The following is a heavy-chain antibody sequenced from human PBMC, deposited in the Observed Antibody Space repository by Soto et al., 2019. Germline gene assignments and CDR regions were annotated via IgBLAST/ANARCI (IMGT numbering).Heavy chain of an antibody. V-gene: IGHV1-2*02. CDR3: ARDMVFGVDISFPHFSGDPHYGMDV. J-gene: IGHJ6*02. CDR1: GYTFTGYY. CDR2: INPNSGGT. D-gene: IGHD3-3*01. Sequence: GASVKVSCKASGYTFTGYYMHWVRQAPGQGLELMGWINPNSGGTNYAQKFQGRVTMTRDTSISTAYMELSRLRSDDTAVYYCARDMVFGVDISFPHFSGDPHYGMDVWGQGTTVTVSS.